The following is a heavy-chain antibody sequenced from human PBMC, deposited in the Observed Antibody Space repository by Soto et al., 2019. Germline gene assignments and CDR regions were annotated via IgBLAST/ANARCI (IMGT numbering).Heavy chain of an antibody. CDR3: AREGGAAAGSKAYYGMDV. CDR2: IYYSGST. V-gene: IGHV4-59*01. J-gene: IGHJ6*02. Sequence: QVQLQESGPGLVKPSETLSLTCTVSGGSISSYYWSWIRQPPGKGLEWIGYIYYSGSTNYNPSLKRRVTISVDTSKNQCSLKRSSVTAADTAVYYCAREGGAAAGSKAYYGMDVWGQGTTVTVSS. CDR1: GGSISSYY. D-gene: IGHD6-13*01.